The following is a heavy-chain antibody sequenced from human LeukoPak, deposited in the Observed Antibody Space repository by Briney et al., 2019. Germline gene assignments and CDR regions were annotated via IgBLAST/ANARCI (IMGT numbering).Heavy chain of an antibody. CDR2: ISGSGGST. CDR3: AKALNYDFGWFDY. V-gene: IGHV3-23*01. J-gene: IGHJ4*02. Sequence: GGSLRLSCAASGFTFSSYAMSWVRQAPGKGLEWVSAISGSGGSTYYADSVKGRFTISRDNSKNTLYLQMNSLRAEDTAVYCCAKALNYDFGWFDYWGQGTLVTVSS. D-gene: IGHD3-3*01. CDR1: GFTFSSYA.